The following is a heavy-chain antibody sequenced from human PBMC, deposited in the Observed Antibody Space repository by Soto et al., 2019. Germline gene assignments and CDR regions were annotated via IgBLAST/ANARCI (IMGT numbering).Heavy chain of an antibody. J-gene: IGHJ3*02. CDR3: AREGLYRSSQDNTFDI. CDR1: GYTFNRHD. D-gene: IGHD6-19*01. Sequence: QVQLVQSGAEVKKSGASVRISCKASGYTFNRHDINWVRQATGQGPEWIGWMNPNSGNTGYAQKFQGRVTMTRDSSITTAYMDLSSLTSEDTAIYYCAREGLYRSSQDNTFDIWGQRTMVTVSS. CDR2: MNPNSGNT. V-gene: IGHV1-8*01.